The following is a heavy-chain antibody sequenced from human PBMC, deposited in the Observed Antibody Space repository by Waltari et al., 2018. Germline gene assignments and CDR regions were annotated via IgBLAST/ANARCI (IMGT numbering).Heavy chain of an antibody. CDR2: IGGGSRSYI. D-gene: IGHD3-10*01. Sequence: ELQLVESGGGLVRPGGSLRLPCAPSGFGFSAPAMNWVRQAPGKGLEWVSSIGGGSRSYIFYADSVKGRFTVSRDNAKNSLYLQMNSLRAGDTAIYYCTRDLYGSGGDWFDPWGQGTLVTVSS. CDR3: TRDLYGSGGDWFDP. CDR1: GFGFSAPA. V-gene: IGHV3-21*03. J-gene: IGHJ5*02.